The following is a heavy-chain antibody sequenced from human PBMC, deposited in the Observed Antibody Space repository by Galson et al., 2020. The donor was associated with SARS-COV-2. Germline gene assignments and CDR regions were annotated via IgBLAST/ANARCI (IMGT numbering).Heavy chain of an antibody. D-gene: IGHD3-22*01. V-gene: IGHV3-23*01. Sequence: GESLKISCAASGFTFSNYAMNWLRQAPGKGLEWVSGVSGSGSTTYYAGSVKGRFTISRDNSQNTLYLQMNSLRAEDTAIYYCAKPHRDSSGFDYWCQGARVTVSS. J-gene: IGHJ4*02. CDR3: AKPHRDSSGFDY. CDR1: GFTFSNYA. CDR2: VSGSGSTT.